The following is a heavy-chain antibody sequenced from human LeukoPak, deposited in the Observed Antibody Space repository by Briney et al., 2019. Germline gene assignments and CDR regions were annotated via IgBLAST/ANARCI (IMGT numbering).Heavy chain of an antibody. CDR3: VRVPYSGSYYNYWFDL. CDR1: GFSFNTYW. D-gene: IGHD3-10*01. V-gene: IGHV3-74*01. CDR2: INSDGSSA. J-gene: IGHJ5*02. Sequence: GGSLRRSCAASGFSFNTYWMDWVRQVPGKGLVWVSHINSDGSSATYADSVRGRFTISRDNAENTLYLQMNRLRAEDTAVYYCVRVPYSGSYYNYWFDLWGQGTLVTVSS.